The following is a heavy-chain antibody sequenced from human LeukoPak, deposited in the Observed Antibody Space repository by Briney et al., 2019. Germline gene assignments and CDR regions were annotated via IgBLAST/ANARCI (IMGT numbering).Heavy chain of an antibody. Sequence: PGGSLRLSCAASGFTFSTCAMGWVRQAPGKGLEWVSYISSGGNSIDYADTVKGRFTISRANAKNSLYLQMDSLRDEDTAVYYCARSYDAPYYYYGMDVWGQGTTVTVSS. CDR1: GFTFSTCA. V-gene: IGHV3-48*02. D-gene: IGHD3-3*01. CDR2: ISSGGNSI. CDR3: ARSYDAPYYYYGMDV. J-gene: IGHJ6*02.